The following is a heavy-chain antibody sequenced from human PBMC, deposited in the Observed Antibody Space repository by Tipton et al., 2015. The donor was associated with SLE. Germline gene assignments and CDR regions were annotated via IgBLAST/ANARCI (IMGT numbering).Heavy chain of an antibody. D-gene: IGHD3-22*01. V-gene: IGHV4-38-2*01. CDR3: ARHDYDDNGYYMHYFDY. J-gene: IGHJ4*02. Sequence: LVQPSETLSLSCDVSGFSISSGYYWGWIWQPPGKGLEWIGSIYQSGNTYYNPSLKSRIRMSTDTFKNQVFLRLSSVTAADTAVYYCARHDYDDNGYYMHYFDYWGQGTLVTVSS. CDR2: IYQSGNT. CDR1: GFSISSGYY.